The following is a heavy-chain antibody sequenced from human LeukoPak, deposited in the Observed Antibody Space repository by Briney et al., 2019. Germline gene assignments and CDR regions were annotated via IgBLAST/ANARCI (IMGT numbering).Heavy chain of an antibody. J-gene: IGHJ3*02. CDR3: ARDHRYCSGSSCYSDASDI. D-gene: IGHD2-15*01. CDR2: ISYSGST. CDR1: GGSISSYY. V-gene: IGHV4-59*01. Sequence: SETLSLTCTVPGGSISSYYWTWIRQPPGKGLEWIRYISYSGSTNYNPSLKSRVTISVDTSKNQFSLKLSSVTAADTAVYYCARDHRYCSGSSCYSDASDIWGQGTVVTVSS.